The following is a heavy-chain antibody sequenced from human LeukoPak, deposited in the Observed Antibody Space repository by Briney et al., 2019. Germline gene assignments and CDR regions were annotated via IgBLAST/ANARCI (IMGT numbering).Heavy chain of an antibody. CDR1: GGSISRYY. J-gene: IGHJ4*02. V-gene: IGHV4-59*01. CDR2: IHSSGST. D-gene: IGHD3-10*01. CDR3: ARATYYYGSGSPIPDY. Sequence: SETLSLTCTGSGGSISRYYWSWIRQSPGKGLDWIGYIHSSGSTRYNPSLKSRVTISVDKSKNQFSLKVSSLTAADTAVYYCARATYYYGSGSPIPDYWGQGTLVTVSS.